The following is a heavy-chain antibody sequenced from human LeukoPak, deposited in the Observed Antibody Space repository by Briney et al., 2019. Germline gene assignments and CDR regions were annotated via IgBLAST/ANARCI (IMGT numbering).Heavy chain of an antibody. J-gene: IGHJ3*02. D-gene: IGHD1-20*01. CDR1: GGSISSYY. V-gene: IGHV4-59*01. CDR3: ASNWNDDAFDI. CDR2: IYYSGST. Sequence: SETLSITCTVSGGSISSYYWSWIRQPPGKGLEWIGYIYYSGSTNYKPSLKSRVTISVDTSKNQFSLKLSSVTAADTAVYSCASNWNDDAFDIWGQGTMVTVSS.